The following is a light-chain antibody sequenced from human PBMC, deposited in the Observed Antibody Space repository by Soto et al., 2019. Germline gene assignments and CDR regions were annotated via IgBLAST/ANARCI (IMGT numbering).Light chain of an antibody. Sequence: DIQMTQSPSSVSASVGDRVTVTCRASQNIGSWLAWYQKKPGKAPKLLISAAFSLQTGVPTRFSGSGSGTDFTLTISSLQPEDCAIYFCQQANSFPVTFGQGTRLEIK. J-gene: IGKJ5*01. CDR2: AAF. V-gene: IGKV1-12*01. CDR3: QQANSFPVT. CDR1: QNIGSW.